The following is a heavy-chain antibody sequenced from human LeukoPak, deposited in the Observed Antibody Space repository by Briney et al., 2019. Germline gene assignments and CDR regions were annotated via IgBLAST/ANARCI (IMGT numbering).Heavy chain of an antibody. V-gene: IGHV4-34*01. Sequence: KPSETLSLTCAVYGGSFSGYYWSWIRQPPGKGLEWIGEINHSGSTNYNPSLKSRVPISVDTSKNQFSLKLSSVTAADTAVYYCARDRGYCSGGSCSRYYYYYYMDVWGKGTTVTVSS. CDR3: ARDRGYCSGGSCSRYYYYYYMDV. CDR2: INHSGST. J-gene: IGHJ6*03. D-gene: IGHD2-15*01. CDR1: GGSFSGYY.